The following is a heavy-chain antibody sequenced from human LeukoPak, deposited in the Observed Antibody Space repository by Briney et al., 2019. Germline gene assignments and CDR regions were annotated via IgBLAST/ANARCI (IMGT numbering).Heavy chain of an antibody. CDR1: GYSFTTYW. V-gene: IGHV5-51*01. CDR3: ARLAYSSSWGDY. Sequence: GESLKISGKSSGYSFTTYWIGWVRQMPGKGLEWMGIIYPGDSDTRYSPSFQGQFTISADKTISTAYLHWSSLKASATAMHYCARLAYSSSWGDYWGQGTLVTVSS. CDR2: IYPGDSDT. D-gene: IGHD6-6*01. J-gene: IGHJ4*02.